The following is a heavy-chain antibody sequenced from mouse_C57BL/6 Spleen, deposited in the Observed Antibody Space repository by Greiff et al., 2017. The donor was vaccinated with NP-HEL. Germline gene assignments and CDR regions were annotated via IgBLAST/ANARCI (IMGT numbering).Heavy chain of an antibody. J-gene: IGHJ2*01. CDR2: IDPETGGT. V-gene: IGHV1-15*01. CDR3: TRVYDY. Sequence: VQVQQSGAELVRPGASVTLSCKASGYTFTDYEMHWVKQTPVHGLEWIGAIDPETGGTAYNQKFKGKAILTADKSSSTAYMELRSLTSEYSAVYYCTRVYDYWGQGTTLTVSS. CDR1: GYTFTDYE.